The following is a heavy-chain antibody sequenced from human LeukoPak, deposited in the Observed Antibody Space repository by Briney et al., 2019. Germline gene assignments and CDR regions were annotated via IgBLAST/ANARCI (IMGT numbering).Heavy chain of an antibody. CDR2: ISSSSSYI. CDR3: ARDIIAAAGTLDY. V-gene: IGHV3-21*01. J-gene: IGHJ4*02. CDR1: GFSFSSYS. Sequence: GGSLRLSCAASGFSFSSYSMNWVRQAPGKGLEWVSSISSSSSYIYYADSVKGRFTISRDNAKNSLYLQMNSLRAEDTAVYYCARDIIAAAGTLDYWGQGTLVTVSS. D-gene: IGHD6-13*01.